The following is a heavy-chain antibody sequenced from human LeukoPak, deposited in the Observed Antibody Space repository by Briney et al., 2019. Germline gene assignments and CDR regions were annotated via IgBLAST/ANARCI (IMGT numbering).Heavy chain of an antibody. CDR2: IIPILGIA. V-gene: IGHV1-69*04. D-gene: IGHD1-26*01. Sequence: ASVKVSCKASGGTFCSYAISWVRQAPGQGLEWMGRIIPILGIANYAQKFQGRVTITADKSTSTAYMELSSLRSEDTAVYYCARGEVAVGATSYWGQGTLVTVSS. CDR1: GGTFCSYA. J-gene: IGHJ4*02. CDR3: ARGEVAVGATSY.